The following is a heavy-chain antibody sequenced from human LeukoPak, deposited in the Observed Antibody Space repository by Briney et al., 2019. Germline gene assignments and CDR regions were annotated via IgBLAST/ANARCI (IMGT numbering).Heavy chain of an antibody. CDR3: ARDSLNIVVVPALDY. V-gene: IGHV3-33*01. Sequence: GRSLRLSCAASGFTFSSYGMHWVRQAPGKGLEWVAVIWYDGSNKYYADSVKGRFTISRDNSKNTLYLQMNSLRAEDTAVYYCARDSLNIVVVPALDYWGQGTLVTVSS. CDR2: IWYDGSNK. CDR1: GFTFSSYG. D-gene: IGHD2-2*01. J-gene: IGHJ4*02.